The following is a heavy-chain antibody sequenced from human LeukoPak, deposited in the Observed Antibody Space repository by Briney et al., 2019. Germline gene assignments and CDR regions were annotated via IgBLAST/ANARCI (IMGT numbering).Heavy chain of an antibody. CDR2: IKQDGSEK. CDR3: TTDPREVPFDP. V-gene: IGHV3-7*02. CDR1: GFTFSSYW. Sequence: GGSLRLSCAASGFTFSSYWMSWVRQAPGKGLEWVANIKQDGSEKYYVDSVKGRFTISRDNAKNSLYPQMNSLRVEDTAVYYCTTDPREVPFDPWGQGTLVTVSS. J-gene: IGHJ5*02.